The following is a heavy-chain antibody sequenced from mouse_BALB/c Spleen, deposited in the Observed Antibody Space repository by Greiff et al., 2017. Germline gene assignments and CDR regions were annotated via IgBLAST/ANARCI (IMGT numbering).Heavy chain of an antibody. CDR2: IWSGGST. D-gene: IGHD1-1*01. CDR1: GFSLTSYG. J-gene: IGHJ4*01. CDR3: ARPTTVVATGAMDY. V-gene: IGHV2-2*02. Sequence: VQLVESGPGLVQPSQSLSITCTVSGFSLTSYGVHWVRQSPGKGLEWLGVIWSGGSTDYNAAFISRLSISKDNSKSQVFFKMNSLQANDTAIYYCARPTTVVATGAMDYWGQGTSVTVSS.